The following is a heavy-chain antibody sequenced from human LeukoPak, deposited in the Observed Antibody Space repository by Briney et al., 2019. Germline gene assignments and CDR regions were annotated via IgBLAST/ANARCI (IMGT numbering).Heavy chain of an antibody. CDR1: GFTFRTYA. D-gene: IGHD3-10*01. J-gene: IGHJ3*01. Sequence: GGSLRLSCAASGFTFRTYAMHWVRQAPGKGLEWVAVVSYDGNIQDYTDSVKGRFFIFRDDSKTTMYLQMNSLRVDDMALYFCARGPDPVVRGPRRAFDLWGQGTMVTVSS. V-gene: IGHV3-30-3*01. CDR2: VSYDGNIQ. CDR3: ARGPDPVVRGPRRAFDL.